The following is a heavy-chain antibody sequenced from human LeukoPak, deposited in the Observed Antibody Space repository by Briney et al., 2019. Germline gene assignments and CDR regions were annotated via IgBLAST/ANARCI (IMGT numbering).Heavy chain of an antibody. CDR3: AKRGVVIRVILVGFHKEAYYFES. CDR2: ISDSGGST. CDR1: GITLSNYG. Sequence: GGSLRLSCAVSGITLSNYGMSWVRQAPGKGLEWVAGISDSGGSTNYANSVKGRFTISRDNPKNTLYLQMNSLRAEDTAVYFCAKRGVVIRVILVGFHKEAYYFESWGQGALVTVSS. V-gene: IGHV3-23*01. J-gene: IGHJ4*02. D-gene: IGHD3/OR15-3a*01.